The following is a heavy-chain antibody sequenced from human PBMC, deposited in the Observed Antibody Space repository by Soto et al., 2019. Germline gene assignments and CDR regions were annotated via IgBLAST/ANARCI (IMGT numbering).Heavy chain of an antibody. CDR2: IIPIFGTA. V-gene: IGHV1-69*06. CDR3: ARTMVRGVIRESQDFDY. J-gene: IGHJ4*02. D-gene: IGHD3-10*01. Sequence: SVKVSCKASGGTFSSYSISWVLQAPGQELEWMGGIIPIFGTANYAQKFQGRVTITADKSTSTAYMELSSLRSEDTAVYYCARTMVRGVIRESQDFDYWGQGTLVTVSS. CDR1: GGTFSSYS.